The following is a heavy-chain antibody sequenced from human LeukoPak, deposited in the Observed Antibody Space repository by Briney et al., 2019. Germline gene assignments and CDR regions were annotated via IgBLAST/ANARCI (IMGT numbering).Heavy chain of an antibody. D-gene: IGHD3-22*01. J-gene: IGHJ4*02. V-gene: IGHV5-51*01. CDR3: ARQGPPRYYDSSGYPLDY. CDR2: IYPGDSDT. CDR1: GYSFTSYW. Sequence: GESLKISXKGSGYSFTSYWIGWVRQKPGKGLEWRGIIYPGDSDTIYSPSFQGQVTISADKSISTAYLQWSSLKASDTAMYYCARQGPPRYYDSSGYPLDYWGQGTLVTVSS.